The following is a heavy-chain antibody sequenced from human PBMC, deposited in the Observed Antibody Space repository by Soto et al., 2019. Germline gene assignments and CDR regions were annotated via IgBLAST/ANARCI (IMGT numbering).Heavy chain of an antibody. CDR2: ISYDGSNK. CDR3: ALIVVVIRSYDAFDI. J-gene: IGHJ3*02. D-gene: IGHD3-22*01. Sequence: QVQLVESGGGVVQPGRSLRLSCAASGFTFSSYAMHWVRQAPGKGLEWVAVISYDGSNKYYADSVKGRFTISRDNSKNKLHLQMNSLRAEDTAVYYCALIVVVIRSYDAFDIWGQGTMVTVSS. CDR1: GFTFSSYA. V-gene: IGHV3-30-3*01.